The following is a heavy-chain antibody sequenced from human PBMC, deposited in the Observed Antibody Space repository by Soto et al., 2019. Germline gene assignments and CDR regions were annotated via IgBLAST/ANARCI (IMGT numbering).Heavy chain of an antibody. Sequence: QVQLQESGPGLVKPSETLSLTCTVSNGSISNYYWSWIRQPPGKGLEWIGYISYSGSTKYNPSLKSRVTVSVDTSKHQFSLKLSSVTAADTAVYYCARATRNGYRNEYFDLWGRGTLVTVSS. CDR2: ISYSGST. D-gene: IGHD4-4*01. V-gene: IGHV4-59*01. CDR3: ARATRNGYRNEYFDL. J-gene: IGHJ2*01. CDR1: NGSISNYY.